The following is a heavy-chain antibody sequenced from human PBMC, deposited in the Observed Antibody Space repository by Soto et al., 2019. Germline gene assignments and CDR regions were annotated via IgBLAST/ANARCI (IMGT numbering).Heavy chain of an antibody. V-gene: IGHV3-74*01. Sequence: EVQLVESGGGLVQPGESLTLSCAASGFTFSSYWMHWVRQAPGKGLVWVSRIKSDGSGTYYADSVKGRLTISRDNAKXXXXXXXXXXXXXXXXXXXXXXXXXDXYDGNVYLGRHWGQGTLVTVSS. CDR3: XXXXXDXYDGNVYLGRH. CDR1: GFTFSSYW. CDR2: IKSDGSGT. J-gene: IGHJ4*02. D-gene: IGHD2-21*01.